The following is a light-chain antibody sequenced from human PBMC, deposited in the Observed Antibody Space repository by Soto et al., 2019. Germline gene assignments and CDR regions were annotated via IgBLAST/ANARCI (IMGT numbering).Light chain of an antibody. V-gene: IGKV1-8*01. CDR3: QQYYSYTLT. J-gene: IGKJ4*01. Sequence: IQMTQSPSSLSASVGDRVTITCRASQGISSYLAWYQQKPGKAPKLLIYAASTLQSGVPSRFSGSGSGTDFTLTISCLQSEDFATYYCQQYYSYTLTFGGGTKVDIK. CDR2: AAS. CDR1: QGISSY.